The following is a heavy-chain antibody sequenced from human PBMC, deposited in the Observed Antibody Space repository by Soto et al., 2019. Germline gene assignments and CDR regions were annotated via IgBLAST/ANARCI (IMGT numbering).Heavy chain of an antibody. J-gene: IGHJ3*01. CDR2: IYNIRTS. CDR1: GGSMTTNSYY. CDR3: AAPLDDSGIKSVV. Sequence: SETLSLTCAVSGGSMTTNSYYWTWVLQPPGEGLEWIGSIYNIRTSYSNPSLRSRLTISVEAPQNQLSLNLKSVTAADTAVYYCAAPLDDSGIKSVVWG. D-gene: IGHD4-17*01. V-gene: IGHV4-39*01.